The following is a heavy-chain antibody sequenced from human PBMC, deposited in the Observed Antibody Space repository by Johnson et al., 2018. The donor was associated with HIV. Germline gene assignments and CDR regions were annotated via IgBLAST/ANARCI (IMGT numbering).Heavy chain of an antibody. Sequence: QVQLVESGGGVVQPGRSLRLSCAASGFTFSSYGMHWVRQAPGKGLEWVAVISYDGSNKYYADSVKGRFTVSRDNAKKSLYLQMNTLRVEDTAVYYCARESSPWGGDYVSYGLDIWGQGTMVTVSS. V-gene: IGHV3-30*03. J-gene: IGHJ3*02. CDR3: ARESSPWGGDYVSYGLDI. CDR1: GFTFSSYG. D-gene: IGHD5-18*01. CDR2: ISYDGSNK.